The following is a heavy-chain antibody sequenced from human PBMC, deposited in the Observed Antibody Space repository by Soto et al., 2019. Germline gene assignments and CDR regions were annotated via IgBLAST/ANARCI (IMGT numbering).Heavy chain of an antibody. Sequence: QVQLQESGPGLVKPSQTLSLTCTVSGGSISSGDYYWSWIRQPPGKGLAWIGYIYYSGSTYYNPSLKSRVTISVDTSKNQFSLKLSSVTAADTAVYYCARVQGAYYYGSGSGNWFDPWGQGTLVTVSS. V-gene: IGHV4-30-4*01. CDR3: ARVQGAYYYGSGSGNWFDP. J-gene: IGHJ5*02. CDR1: GGSISSGDYY. D-gene: IGHD3-10*01. CDR2: IYYSGST.